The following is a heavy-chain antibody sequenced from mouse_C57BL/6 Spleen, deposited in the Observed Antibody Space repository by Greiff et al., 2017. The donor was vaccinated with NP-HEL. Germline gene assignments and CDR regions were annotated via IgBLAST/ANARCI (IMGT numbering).Heavy chain of an antibody. Sequence: VQLQESGPGLVAPSQSLSITCTVSGFSLTSYAISWVRQPPGKGLEWLGVIWTGGGTNYNSALKSRLSISKDNSKSQVFLKMNSLQTDDTARYDCARDYYGSSHWYFDVWGTGTTVTVSS. V-gene: IGHV2-9-1*01. CDR1: GFSLTSYA. CDR2: IWTGGGT. CDR3: ARDYYGSSHWYFDV. J-gene: IGHJ1*03. D-gene: IGHD1-1*01.